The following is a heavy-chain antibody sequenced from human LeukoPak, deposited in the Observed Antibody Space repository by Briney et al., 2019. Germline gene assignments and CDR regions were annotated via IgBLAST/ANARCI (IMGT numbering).Heavy chain of an antibody. CDR3: ATSRGSWPDYFYY. CDR2: ISTSGSTI. Sequence: GSLSLSCAASGFTFSSYEMNWVRPAPGKGLDWVSYISTSGSTIYYADSVKGRFTISRDNAKNSLYLQMNSLRAEDTAVYYCATSRGSWPDYFYYWGQGTLVTVSS. V-gene: IGHV3-48*03. D-gene: IGHD6-13*01. J-gene: IGHJ4*02. CDR1: GFTFSSYE.